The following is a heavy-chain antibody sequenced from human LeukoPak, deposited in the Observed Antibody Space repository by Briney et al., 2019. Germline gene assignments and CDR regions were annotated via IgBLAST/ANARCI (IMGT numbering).Heavy chain of an antibody. J-gene: IGHJ4*02. CDR2: IYSGGST. V-gene: IGHV3-66*01. D-gene: IGHD3-10*01. CDR1: GFTVSSNY. CDR3: ARDRYGSGSYYIDY. Sequence: PGGSLRLSCAASGFTVSSNYVSWVRQAPGKGLEWVSVIYSGGSTYYADSVKGRFTISRDNSKNTLYLQMNSLRAEDTAVYYCARDRYGSGSYYIDYWGQGTLVTVPS.